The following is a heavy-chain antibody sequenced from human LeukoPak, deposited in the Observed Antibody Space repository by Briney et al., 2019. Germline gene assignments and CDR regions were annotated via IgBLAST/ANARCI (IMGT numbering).Heavy chain of an antibody. D-gene: IGHD4-23*01. CDR1: GGSINSYY. CDR3: ARVHGSRSTVITKPYYYYYYMDV. CDR2: INHSGST. V-gene: IGHV4-34*01. Sequence: SETLSLTCTVSGGSINSYYWSWIRQPPGKGLEWIGEINHSGSTNYNPSLKSRVTISVDTSKNQFSLKLSSVTAADTAVYYCARVHGSRSTVITKPYYYYYYMDVWDKGTTVTVSS. J-gene: IGHJ6*03.